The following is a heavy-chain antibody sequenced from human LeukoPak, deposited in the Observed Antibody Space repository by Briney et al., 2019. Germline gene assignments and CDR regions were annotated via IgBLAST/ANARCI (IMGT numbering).Heavy chain of an antibody. CDR2: ISSSSTTI. V-gene: IGHV3-48*04. J-gene: IGHJ4*02. Sequence: GGSLRLSCAASGFTFISYAMNWVRQAPGKGLEWVSYISSSSTTIYYADSVKGRFTVSRDNSKNTLYLQMNSLRAEDTAVYYCATSPASSCLDDWGQGTLVTVSS. CDR3: ATSPASSCLDD. CDR1: GFTFISYA. D-gene: IGHD6-13*01.